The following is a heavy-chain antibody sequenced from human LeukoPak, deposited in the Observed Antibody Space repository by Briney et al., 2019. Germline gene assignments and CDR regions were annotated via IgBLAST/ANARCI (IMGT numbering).Heavy chain of an antibody. Sequence: GGSLRLSCAASGFPFSSYAMSWVRQAPGKGLEWVSYISVSSSTIYYADSVKGRFTISRDNAKNSLYLQMNSLRAEDTAVYYCARDCSSTPKVGYNWFDPWGQGTLVTVSS. CDR1: GFPFSSYA. CDR2: ISVSSSTI. D-gene: IGHD2-2*01. CDR3: ARDCSSTPKVGYNWFDP. J-gene: IGHJ5*02. V-gene: IGHV3-48*01.